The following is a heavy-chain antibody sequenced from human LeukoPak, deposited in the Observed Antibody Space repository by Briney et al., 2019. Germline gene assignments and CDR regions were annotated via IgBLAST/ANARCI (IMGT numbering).Heavy chain of an antibody. Sequence: GGSLRLSCAASGFTFSSYSMNWVRQAPGKGLEWVSSISSGSTYIYYADSMKGRFTISRDNAKNSLYLQMNSLRAEDTAVYYCARQMNRWYTIFDYWGQGTLVTVSS. CDR2: ISSGSTYI. V-gene: IGHV3-21*01. CDR1: GFTFSSYS. CDR3: ARQMNRWYTIFDY. D-gene: IGHD6-13*01. J-gene: IGHJ4*02.